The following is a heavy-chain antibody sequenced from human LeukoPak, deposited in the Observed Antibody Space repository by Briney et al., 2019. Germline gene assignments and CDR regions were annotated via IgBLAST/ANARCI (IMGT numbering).Heavy chain of an antibody. J-gene: IGHJ4*02. CDR1: GGSISSGSYY. V-gene: IGHV4-61*02. CDR3: ARDYYDSSGYYSYFDY. D-gene: IGHD3-22*01. Sequence: PSETLSLTCTVSGGSISSGSYYWSWIRQPAGKGLEWIGRIYTSGSTNYNPSLKSRVTISVDTSKNQFSLKLSSVTAADTAVYYCARDYYDSSGYYSYFDYWGQGTLVTVSS. CDR2: IYTSGST.